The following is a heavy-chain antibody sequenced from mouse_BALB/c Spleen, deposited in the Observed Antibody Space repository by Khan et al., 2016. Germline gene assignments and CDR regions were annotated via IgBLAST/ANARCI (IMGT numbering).Heavy chain of an antibody. D-gene: IGHD1-1*01. V-gene: IGHV1-20*02. CDR1: GYSFIGYF. CDR2: INPYNGDT. CDR3: ERHYGSPRGARDY. J-gene: IGHJ4*01. Sequence: VQLQQSGPELVKPGASVKISCKASGYSFIGYFMNWVMQFHGKSLEWIGRINPYNGDTFYNQKFKGKATLTVDKSSSTAHMELRSLASAASAVKYCERHYGSPRGARDYWGQGTLVNVSS.